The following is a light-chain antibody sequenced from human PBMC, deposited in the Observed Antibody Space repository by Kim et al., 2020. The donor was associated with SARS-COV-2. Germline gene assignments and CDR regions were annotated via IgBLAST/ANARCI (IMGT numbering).Light chain of an antibody. Sequence: VSTGERATLACRASQSVGSSLAWYQQKPGQAPRLLIYDAFSRATGIPARFSASGSGTDFTLTISSLEPEDFAVYYCQQRGNWPLTFGQGTKVDIK. V-gene: IGKV3-11*01. CDR2: DAF. CDR3: QQRGNWPLT. J-gene: IGKJ1*01. CDR1: QSVGSS.